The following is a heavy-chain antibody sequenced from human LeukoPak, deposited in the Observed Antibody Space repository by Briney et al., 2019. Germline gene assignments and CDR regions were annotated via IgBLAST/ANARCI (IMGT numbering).Heavy chain of an antibody. CDR3: ARDRGAAAGSDAFDI. CDR1: GFTFNDYN. CDR2: MVGSVSNM. J-gene: IGHJ3*02. V-gene: IGHV3-21*01. Sequence: GWALTLSRAASGFTFNDYNMNWVGPPAGKEREGVSFMVGSVSNMYYADSVRGRFTISRDNAKKSLYLQMNSLRAEDTAVYYCARDRGAAAGSDAFDIWGQGTMVTVSS. D-gene: IGHD6-13*01.